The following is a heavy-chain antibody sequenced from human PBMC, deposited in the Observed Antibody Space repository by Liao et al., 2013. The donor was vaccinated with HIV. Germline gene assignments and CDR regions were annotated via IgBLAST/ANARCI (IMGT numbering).Heavy chain of an antibody. V-gene: IGHV4-4*07. J-gene: IGHJ2*01. CDR3: ARGVPGPFDL. D-gene: IGHD3-10*01. CDR2: ISTSGST. Sequence: QVQLQESGPRLVKPSKTLSLTCIVSGGSISSHQWSWFRQPAGKGLEWIGRISTSGSTNYNPSLKSRVTMSIDPSKNQFSLNLNSVTAADTAVYYCARGVPGPFDLWCRGTLVTVSS. CDR1: GGSISSHQ.